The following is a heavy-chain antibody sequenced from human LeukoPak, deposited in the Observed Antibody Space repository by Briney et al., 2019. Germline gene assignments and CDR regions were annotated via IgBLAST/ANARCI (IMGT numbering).Heavy chain of an antibody. CDR1: GFTFSNYA. Sequence: GGSLRLSCGASGFTFSNYAMSWVRQAPGKGLEWVSGINDNGSTRFYAASVKGRFTISRDNSKNTLYLQMNSLRAEDTAVYYCAMSLGAGYFDYWGQGTLVTVSS. J-gene: IGHJ4*02. CDR2: INDNGSTR. D-gene: IGHD6-13*01. V-gene: IGHV3-23*01. CDR3: AMSLGAGYFDY.